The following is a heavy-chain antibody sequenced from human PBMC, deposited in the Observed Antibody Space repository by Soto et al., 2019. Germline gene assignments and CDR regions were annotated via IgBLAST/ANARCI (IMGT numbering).Heavy chain of an antibody. V-gene: IGHV3-74*01. CDR3: AFNYDQAFDAFDI. J-gene: IGHJ3*02. CDR2: INSDGSST. D-gene: IGHD3-22*01. CDR1: GFTFSSYW. Sequence: GGSLRLSCAASGFTFSSYWMHWVRQAPGKGLVWVSRINSDGSSTSYADSVKGRFTISRDNAKNTLYLQMNSLRAEDTAVYYCAFNYDQAFDAFDIWGQGTMVTVSS.